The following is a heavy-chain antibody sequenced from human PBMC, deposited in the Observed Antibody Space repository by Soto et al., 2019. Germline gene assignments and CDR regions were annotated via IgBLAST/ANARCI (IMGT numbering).Heavy chain of an antibody. CDR1: GGSFTGYY. CDR3: ARNGGSNWYYFDS. J-gene: IGHJ4*02. Sequence: QVQLQQWGAGLLKPSETLSLTCAVNGGSFTGYYGCWIRQSPGKGLEWIGEVSHRGSTNYNPSLKSRVTISIDTSKNQFSLKLNSVTAADTGMYYCARNGGSNWYYFDSWGQGTVVTVSS. D-gene: IGHD6-13*01. V-gene: IGHV4-34*01. CDR2: VSHRGST.